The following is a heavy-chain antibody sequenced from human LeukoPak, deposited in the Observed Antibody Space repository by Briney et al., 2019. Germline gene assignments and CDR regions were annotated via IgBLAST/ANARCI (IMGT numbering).Heavy chain of an antibody. V-gene: IGHV4-39*07. Sequence: SETLSLTCTVSGDSLTGYYWGWIRQPPGKGLEWIGNIYYTGNTYYNPSLKSRVTISLDTSKNQFSLKLSSVTAADTAVYYCARGVTYYYDSSGYYSLRAFDIWGQGTMVTVSS. CDR1: GDSLTGYY. CDR2: IYYTGNT. CDR3: ARGVTYYYDSSGYYSLRAFDI. D-gene: IGHD3-22*01. J-gene: IGHJ3*02.